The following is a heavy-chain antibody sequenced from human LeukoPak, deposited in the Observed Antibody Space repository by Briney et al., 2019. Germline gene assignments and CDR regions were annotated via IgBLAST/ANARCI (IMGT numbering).Heavy chain of an antibody. J-gene: IGHJ6*02. CDR2: ISGYNGNT. Sequence: ASVKVSCKASGYTFTNYGISWVRQAPGQGPEWMGWISGYNGNTNYAQKFQGRVTMTTDTSTSTAYMELRDLKSDDAAVYYCGRDYYYGTSAPYNFGIDVWGQGNTVTVSS. CDR1: GYTFTNYG. D-gene: IGHD3-10*01. CDR3: GRDYYYGTSAPYNFGIDV. V-gene: IGHV1-18*04.